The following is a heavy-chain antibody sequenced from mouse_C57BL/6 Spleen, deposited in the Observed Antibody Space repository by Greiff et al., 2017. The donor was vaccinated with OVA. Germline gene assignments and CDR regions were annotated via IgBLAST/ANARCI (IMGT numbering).Heavy chain of an antibody. CDR1: GYTFTSYW. CDR2: IHPNSGST. J-gene: IGHJ2*01. CDR3: AREGEGYYFDY. Sequence: QVQLQQPGAELVKPGASVKLSCKASGYTFTSYWMHWVKQRPGQGLEWIGMIHPNSGSTNYNEKFKSKATLTVDKSSSTAYMQLSSLTSEDSAVYYCAREGEGYYFDYWGQGTTLTVSS. V-gene: IGHV1-64*01.